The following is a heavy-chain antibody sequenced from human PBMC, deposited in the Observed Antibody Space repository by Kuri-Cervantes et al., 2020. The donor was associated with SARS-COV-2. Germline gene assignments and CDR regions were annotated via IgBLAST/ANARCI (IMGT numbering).Heavy chain of an antibody. D-gene: IGHD6-13*01. CDR3: ARSVDSSSWHLFDS. V-gene: IGHV1-2*02. CDR2: INPNSGGT. Sequence: ASVKVSCKASGYTFTGYYMHWVRQAPGQGLEWMGWINPNSGGTNYAQKFRGRVTMTRDTSISTAYMELSRLRSDDTAVYYCARSVDSSSWHLFDSWGQGTLVTVSS. CDR1: GYTFTGYY. J-gene: IGHJ4*02.